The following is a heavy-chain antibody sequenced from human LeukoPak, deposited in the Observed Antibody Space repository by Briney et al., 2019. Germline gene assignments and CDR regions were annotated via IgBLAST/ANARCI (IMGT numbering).Heavy chain of an antibody. CDR3: PRVFSYYTYSFDY. J-gene: IGHJ4*02. CDR2: ISSTGSAI. Sequence: PGGSLRLSCAGFGLTFRSYEMNSVRQAPGKGLEWISYISSTGSAIYYANSVKGRFTISRDNAKNSLYLQMNSLRAEDTAVYYCPRVFSYYTYSFDYWGQGTLVTVSS. D-gene: IGHD3-22*01. V-gene: IGHV3-48*03. CDR1: GLTFRSYE.